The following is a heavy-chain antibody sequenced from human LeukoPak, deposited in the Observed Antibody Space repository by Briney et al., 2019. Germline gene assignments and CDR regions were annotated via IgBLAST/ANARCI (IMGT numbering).Heavy chain of an antibody. J-gene: IGHJ5*02. V-gene: IGHV5-51*01. D-gene: IGHD4-17*01. CDR2: IYPGDSDT. CDR1: GYSFTSYW. Sequence: GESLKISCKGSGYSFTSYWIGWVRQMPGKGLEWMGIIYPGDSDTRYSPSFQGQVTISADKSISPACLQWSSLKASDTAMYYCARRDYGDYEWNWLDLWGQGTLVTVSS. CDR3: ARRDYGDYEWNWLDL.